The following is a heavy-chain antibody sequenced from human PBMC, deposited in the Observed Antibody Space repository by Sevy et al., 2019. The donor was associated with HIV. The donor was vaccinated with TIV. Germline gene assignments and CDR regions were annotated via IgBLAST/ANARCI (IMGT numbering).Heavy chain of an antibody. V-gene: IGHV3-23*01. CDR2: FSFGCGKI. CDR3: XXXXXSKPHDY. J-gene: IGHJ4*02. D-gene: IGHD4-4*01. Sequence: GGSLRLSCAASGFTFSNYAMSWVRQAPGKGLEWVSTFSFGCGKINYADSVKGRFTISRDNSKNTLYLQMNSLRAEDXXXXXXXXXXXSKPHDYWGQGTLVTVSS. CDR1: GFTFSNYA.